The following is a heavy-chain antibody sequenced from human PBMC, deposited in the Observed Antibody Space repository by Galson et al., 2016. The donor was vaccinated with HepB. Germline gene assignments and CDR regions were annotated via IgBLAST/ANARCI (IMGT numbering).Heavy chain of an antibody. V-gene: IGHV1-18*01. Sequence: SVKVSCKASGYTFSSYGITWVRQAPGQGLEWMGWISGYSGRTNYAQKFQGRVTLTTETSTATASMELRSLRSDDTAVYYCARGVQEDFWSGYSADYFDFWGQGTLVTVSS. CDR2: ISGYSGRT. J-gene: IGHJ4*02. CDR1: GYTFSSYG. CDR3: ARGVQEDFWSGYSADYFDF. D-gene: IGHD3-3*01.